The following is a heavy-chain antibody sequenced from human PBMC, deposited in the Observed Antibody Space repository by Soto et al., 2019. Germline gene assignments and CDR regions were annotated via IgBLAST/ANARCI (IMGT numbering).Heavy chain of an antibody. Sequence: EVQLVESGGGLVQPGGSLRLSCAASGFTVSRNYMNWVRQAPGKGLEWVSVIYSGETTYYADSVKGRFTISRHDSKNTLYLQMNSLRAEDTAVYYCARDPDSSGTDAFDIWGQGTLVTVSP. D-gene: IGHD3-22*01. V-gene: IGHV3-53*04. CDR2: IYSGETT. CDR1: GFTVSRNY. CDR3: ARDPDSSGTDAFDI. J-gene: IGHJ3*02.